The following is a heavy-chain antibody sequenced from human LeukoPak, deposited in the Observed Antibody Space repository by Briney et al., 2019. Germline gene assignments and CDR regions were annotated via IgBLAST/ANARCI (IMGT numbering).Heavy chain of an antibody. J-gene: IGHJ4*02. CDR2: IGGGGDNT. Sequence: GSRRLSCVASRFTRGSHARSCVRQAPGKGLEWVSTIGGGGDNTYYADSAKGRFTNTRDNSKNTVYLQMNSLRAEDTAVHYCAKVLSGSQDYWGQGTLVTVFS. CDR1: RFTRGSHA. CDR3: AKVLSGSQDY. D-gene: IGHD1-26*01. V-gene: IGHV3-23*01.